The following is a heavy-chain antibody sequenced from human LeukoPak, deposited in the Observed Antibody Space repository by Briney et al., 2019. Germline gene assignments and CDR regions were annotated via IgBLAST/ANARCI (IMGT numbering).Heavy chain of an antibody. CDR2: IYYSGST. CDR3: AREPIYGSGSYYRAFDI. Sequence: SETLSLTCTVSGGSISSYYWSWIRQPPGKGLEWIGYIYYSGSTNYNPSLKSRVTISVDTSKNQFSLKLSSVIAADTAVYYCAREPIYGSGSYYRAFDIWGQGTMVTVSS. CDR1: GGSISSYY. D-gene: IGHD3-10*01. J-gene: IGHJ3*02. V-gene: IGHV4-59*01.